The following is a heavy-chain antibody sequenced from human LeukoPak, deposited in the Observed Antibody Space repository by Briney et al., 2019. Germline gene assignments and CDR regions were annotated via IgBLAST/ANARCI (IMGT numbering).Heavy chain of an antibody. J-gene: IGHJ4*02. V-gene: IGHV3-21*06. CDR3: AGSQRLGHCVNGVCVYPYYFDF. CDR2: ISSGSSSV. Sequence: PGGSLRLSCTTSGFSFSSYSMNWVRQTPGKGLEWVSSISSGSSSVFYAESVRGRFTISRDSAKTSVFLQMDSLRADDSALYFCAGSQRLGHCVNGVCVYPYYFDFWGQGALVTVSS. CDR1: GFSFSSYS. D-gene: IGHD2-8*01.